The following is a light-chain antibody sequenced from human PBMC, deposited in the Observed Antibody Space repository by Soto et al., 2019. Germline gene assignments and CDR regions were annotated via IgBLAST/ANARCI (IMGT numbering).Light chain of an antibody. J-gene: IGKJ1*01. CDR1: QTISSDY. CDR2: GAA. CDR3: QRYGSSPT. V-gene: IGKV3-20*01. Sequence: EILLTQSPGTLCLSPGERATLSCRASQTISSDYLAWYQQKPGQAPRLLIFGAATRAADIPDRFSGSGSGTDFTLTISRLEPEDFAVYYCQRYGSSPTFGQGTK.